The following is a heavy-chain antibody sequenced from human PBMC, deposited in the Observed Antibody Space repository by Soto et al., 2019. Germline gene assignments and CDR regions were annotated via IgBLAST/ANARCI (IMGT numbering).Heavy chain of an antibody. Sequence: QVQLQQWGAGLLKPSETLSLTCAVSGGSFSGYYWTWIRQPPGKGLEWIGEMNHRGSANYNPPLKSRLTISVDTSTNQFSLNLTSVTAADTAVYYCARGGFFESGWALDFWGQGILVTVSS. CDR2: MNHRGSA. V-gene: IGHV4-34*02. J-gene: IGHJ4*02. D-gene: IGHD6-19*01. CDR1: GGSFSGYY. CDR3: ARGGFFESGWALDF.